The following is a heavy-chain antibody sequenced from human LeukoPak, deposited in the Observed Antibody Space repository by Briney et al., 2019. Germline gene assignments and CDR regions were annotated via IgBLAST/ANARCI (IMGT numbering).Heavy chain of an antibody. CDR1: GYTFTGHY. V-gene: IGHV1-2*02. J-gene: IGHJ4*02. CDR3: TREDY. CDR2: ISPNSGDT. Sequence: ASVYVSCKASGYTFTGHYIHWMRQAPGQGLEWMGWISPNSGDTQYAQEFQGRVTMTRDTSISTAYMEVNRLTSDDTAVYYCTREDYWGQGTLVTVSS.